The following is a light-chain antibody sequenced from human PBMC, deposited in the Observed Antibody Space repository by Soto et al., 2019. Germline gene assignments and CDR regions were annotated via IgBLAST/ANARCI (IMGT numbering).Light chain of an antibody. V-gene: IGLV2-14*01. CDR1: SSDVGGYNY. Sequence: QSVLTQPASVSGSPGQSITISCTGTSSDVGGYNYVSWYQQHPGKAPKLMIYEVSNRPSGVSNRFSGSKSGNTASLTISGLQAEDEADYYCSSYTSRVYVLGTGTKVTVL. J-gene: IGLJ1*01. CDR3: SSYTSRVYV. CDR2: EVS.